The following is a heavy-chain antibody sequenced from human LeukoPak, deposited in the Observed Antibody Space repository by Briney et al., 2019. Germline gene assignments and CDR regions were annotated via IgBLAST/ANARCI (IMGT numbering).Heavy chain of an antibody. V-gene: IGHV4-34*01. D-gene: IGHD1-26*01. J-gene: IGHJ4*02. CDR3: ARGRLRATTGFYYFDY. Sequence: PSETLSLTCTVPGGSLSSYYWSWLRQPPGKGLEWIGEINHSGSTNYNPSLKSRVTISVDTSKNQFSLKLSSVTAADTAVYYCARGRLRATTGFYYFDYWGQGTLVTVSS. CDR2: INHSGST. CDR1: GGSLSSYY.